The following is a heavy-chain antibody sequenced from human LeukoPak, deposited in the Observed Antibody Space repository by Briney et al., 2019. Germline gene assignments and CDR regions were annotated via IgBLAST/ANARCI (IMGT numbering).Heavy chain of an antibody. CDR2: IYYSGST. D-gene: IGHD6-19*01. Sequence: PSETLSLTCTVSGGSISSYYWSWIRQPPGKGLEWIGYIYYSGSTNYNPSLKSRVTISVDTSKNQFSLKLSSVTAADTAVYYCASGGGWVFNNWGQGTLVTVSS. V-gene: IGHV4-59*01. J-gene: IGHJ4*02. CDR1: GGSISSYY. CDR3: ASGGGWVFNN.